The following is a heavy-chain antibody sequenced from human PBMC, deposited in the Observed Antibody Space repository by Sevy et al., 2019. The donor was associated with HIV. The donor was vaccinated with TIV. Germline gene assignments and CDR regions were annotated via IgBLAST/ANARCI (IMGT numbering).Heavy chain of an antibody. V-gene: IGHV3-23*01. CDR3: AKIAGELGIDYYYMDV. D-gene: IGHD1-26*01. CDR1: GFTFSSYA. CDR2: ISGSGGST. Sequence: GGSLRLSCVASGFTFSSYAMSWVRQAPGKGLEWVSAISGSGGSTYYADSVKGRFTISRDNSKNTLYLQMNSLRAEDTAVYYCAKIAGELGIDYYYMDVWGEGTTVTVSS. J-gene: IGHJ6*03.